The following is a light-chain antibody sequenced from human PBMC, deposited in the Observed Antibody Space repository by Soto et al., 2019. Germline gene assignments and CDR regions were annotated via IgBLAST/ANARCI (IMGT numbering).Light chain of an antibody. CDR2: DAS. Sequence: EIVLTQSPGTLSLSPGERATLSCRASQSVSSSSLAWYQQKRGQAPRLLIHDASSRATGIPDRFSGSGSGTDFTLTISRLEPEDFAVYYCQQYGGSPRTFGQGXXVEVK. CDR3: QQYGGSPRT. J-gene: IGKJ1*01. V-gene: IGKV3-20*01. CDR1: QSVSSSS.